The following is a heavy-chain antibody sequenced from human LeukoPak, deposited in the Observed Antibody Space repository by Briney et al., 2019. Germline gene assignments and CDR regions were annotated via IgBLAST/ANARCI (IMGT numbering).Heavy chain of an antibody. Sequence: SETLSLTCAVYGGSFSGYYWSWIRQPPGKGLEWIGEINHSGSTNYNPSLKSRVTISVDTSKNQFSLKLSSVTAADTAVYYCARGRYSGSYAQYFQHWGQGTLVTISS. CDR2: INHSGST. CDR1: GGSFSGYY. CDR3: ARGRYSGSYAQYFQH. D-gene: IGHD1-26*01. V-gene: IGHV4-34*01. J-gene: IGHJ1*01.